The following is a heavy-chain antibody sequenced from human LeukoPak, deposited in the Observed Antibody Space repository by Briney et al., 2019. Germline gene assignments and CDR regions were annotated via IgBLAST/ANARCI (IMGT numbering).Heavy chain of an antibody. J-gene: IGHJ3*02. Sequence: ASVKVSCKASGYTFNGYYMHWVRQAPGQGLEWMGWITPNTGGTNYAQKFQGWVTMTRDTSISTAYMELSRLRSGDTAVYYCARIGQQLVLGNAFDIWGQGTMVTVSS. V-gene: IGHV1-2*04. CDR1: GYTFNGYY. CDR2: ITPNTGGT. CDR3: ARIGQQLVLGNAFDI. D-gene: IGHD6-13*01.